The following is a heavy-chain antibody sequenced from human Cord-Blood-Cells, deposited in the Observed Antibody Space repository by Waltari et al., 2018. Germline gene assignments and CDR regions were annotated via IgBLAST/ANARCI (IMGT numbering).Heavy chain of an antibody. J-gene: IGHJ4*02. D-gene: IGHD3-10*01. CDR2: FDPEDGET. CDR3: ATGLWFREFRWDDY. CDR1: GYTLTELS. V-gene: IGHV1-24*01. Sequence: QVQLVPSGAEVKKPGASAKDSCKVSGYTLTELSMHVVQQAPGKGLEWMGGFDPEDGETIYAQKFQGRVTMTEDTSTDTAYMELSSLRSEDTAVYYCATGLWFREFRWDDYWGQGTLVTVSS.